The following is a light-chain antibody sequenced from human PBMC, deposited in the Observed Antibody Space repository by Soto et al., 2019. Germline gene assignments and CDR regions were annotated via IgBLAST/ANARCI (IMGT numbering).Light chain of an antibody. CDR3: QQRSNWPPISS. CDR1: PSVSSY. CDR2: DAS. Sequence: EIVLTQSPATLSLSPGEIATLSCRASPSVSSYLAWYQQKPGQAPRLLIYDASNRATGIPARFSGSGSGTDFTLTISSLEPEDFAVYYCQQRSNWPPISSFGPGTKVDIK. J-gene: IGKJ3*01. V-gene: IGKV3-11*01.